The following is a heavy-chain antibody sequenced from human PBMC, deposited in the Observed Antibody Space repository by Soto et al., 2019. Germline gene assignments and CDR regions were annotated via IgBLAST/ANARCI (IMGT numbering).Heavy chain of an antibody. J-gene: IGHJ4*02. CDR1: GFTFSSYP. CDR3: LKGGWGALLDH. V-gene: IGHV3-23*01. CDR2: SISGADT. Sequence: EVQLLESGGGLVQPGGSLTLSCAASGFTFSSYPMSWVRQAPGKGLEWISSISGADTYYADSVKGRFTISRDNSKSTLFLQMNSLRTEATATYYCLKGGWGALLDHWGQGTLVTVSS. D-gene: IGHD7-27*01.